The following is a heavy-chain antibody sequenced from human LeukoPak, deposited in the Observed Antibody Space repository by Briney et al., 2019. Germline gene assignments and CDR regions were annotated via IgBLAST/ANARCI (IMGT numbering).Heavy chain of an antibody. J-gene: IGHJ6*02. V-gene: IGHV4-39*01. CDR1: GGSVSSSSYY. CDR3: VKAAVFGVVIRPPGVPMDV. CDR2: IYYTGST. D-gene: IGHD3-3*01. Sequence: SETLSLTCTVSGGSVSSSSYYWGWIRQPPGKGLEWVGSIYYTGSTYYNPSLESRVTISVDTSKNQFSLKVISVTAADTAVYYCVKAAVFGVVIRPPGVPMDVWGQGTTVTVSS.